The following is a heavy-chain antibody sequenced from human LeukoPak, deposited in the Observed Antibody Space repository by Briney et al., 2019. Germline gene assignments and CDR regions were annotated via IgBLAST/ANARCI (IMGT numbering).Heavy chain of an antibody. CDR2: IYHSGST. CDR3: ARTRTGGYFDY. Sequence: SQTLSLTCAVSGGSISSGGYSWSWIRQPPGKGLEWIGYIYHSGSTYYDPSLKSRVTISVDRSKNQFSLKLSSVTAADTAVYYCARTRTGGYFDYWGQGTLVTVSS. J-gene: IGHJ4*02. V-gene: IGHV4-30-2*01. CDR1: GGSISSGGYS. D-gene: IGHD1-1*01.